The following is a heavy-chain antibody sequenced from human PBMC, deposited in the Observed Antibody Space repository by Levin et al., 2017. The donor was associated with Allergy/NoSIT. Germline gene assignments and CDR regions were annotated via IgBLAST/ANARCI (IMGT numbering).Heavy chain of an antibody. D-gene: IGHD2-15*01. Sequence: ACAGSGCKGREKEREWGRQAPGKGLEWVGRTRNKVNSYTTEYAASVKGRFQRGRDDSSLYLQMNNLKAEDTAVYYCATASCSGGDCYNYYYYAMDVWGQGTTVTVSS. CDR3: ATASCSGGDCYNYYYYAMDV. J-gene: IGHJ6*02. CDR2: TRNKVNSYTT. V-gene: IGHV3-72*01. CDR1: GCKGREKE.